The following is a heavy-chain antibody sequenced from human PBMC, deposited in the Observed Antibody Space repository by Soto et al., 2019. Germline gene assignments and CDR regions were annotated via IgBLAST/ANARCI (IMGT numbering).Heavy chain of an antibody. CDR3: ARGRSKDFTSTPPPRFDP. J-gene: IGHJ5*02. CDR1: GFTFSDFD. Sequence: PGGSLRLSCEASGFTFSDFDIYWVRQAAGEGLECVSGIGTLHDTYYADSVEGRFTISRDNARGSVYLQMNSLGAGDTAVYFCARGRSKDFTSTPPPRFDPWGQGVLVTVS. D-gene: IGHD2-15*01. V-gene: IGHV3-13*01. CDR2: IGTLHDT.